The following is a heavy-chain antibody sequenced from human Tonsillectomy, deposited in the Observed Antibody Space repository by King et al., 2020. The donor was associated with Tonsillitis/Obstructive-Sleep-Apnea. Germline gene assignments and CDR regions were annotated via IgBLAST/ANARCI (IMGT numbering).Heavy chain of an antibody. CDR1: GFTVSRND. CDR3: ARGQAVADY. D-gene: IGHD6-19*01. CDR2: IYSGGCT. V-gene: IGHV3-53*01. J-gene: IGHJ4*02. Sequence: VQLVESGGGLIQPGGYLILSGSASGFTVSRNDISWFRQAAGKGLDWVSVIYSGGCTYYAESVKGRLTISIDNSMNTLYLQMNSLRAEDTAVYYCARGQAVADYWGQGTLVTVSS.